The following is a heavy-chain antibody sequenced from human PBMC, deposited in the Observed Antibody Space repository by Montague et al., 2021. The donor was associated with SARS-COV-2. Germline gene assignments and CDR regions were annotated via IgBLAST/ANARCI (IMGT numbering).Heavy chain of an antibody. CDR2: IYYRGTT. D-gene: IGHD5-24*01. J-gene: IGHJ5*02. Sequence: SETLSLTCSVSGGSISTDYWSWIRQSPGKGLEWIGYIYYRGTTNYNPSLKSRVTFSVDTSKYQFSLKLISVTAADTAEYFWAREDRWYWFDHWGQGVLVTVSS. CDR3: AREDRWYWFDH. V-gene: IGHV4-59*01. CDR1: GGSISTDY.